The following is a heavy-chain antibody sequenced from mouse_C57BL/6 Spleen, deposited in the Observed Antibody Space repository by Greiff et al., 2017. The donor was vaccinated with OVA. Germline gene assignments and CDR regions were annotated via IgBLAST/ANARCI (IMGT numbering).Heavy chain of an antibody. CDR1: GFNIKDDY. CDR3: TLTRAWLAY. CDR2: IDPENGDT. Sequence: VQLQQSGAELVRPGASVKLSCTASGFNIKDDYMHWVKQRPEQGLEWIGWIDPENGDTEYASKFQGKATITADPSSNTAYLQLSSLTSEDTAVYYCTLTRAWLAYWGQGTLVTVSA. V-gene: IGHV14-4*01. J-gene: IGHJ3*01.